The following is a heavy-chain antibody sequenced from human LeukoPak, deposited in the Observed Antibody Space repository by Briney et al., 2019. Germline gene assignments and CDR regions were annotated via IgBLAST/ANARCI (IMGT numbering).Heavy chain of an antibody. CDR3: AKGPDSGLRYFDY. D-gene: IGHD5-12*01. V-gene: IGHV3-23*01. Sequence: GGSLRLSCAASGFTFSSYAMSWVRQAPGKGLEWVSAISGSGGSTYYADSVKGRFTISRDNSKNTLHLQMNSLRAENTAVYYCAKGPDSGLRYFDYWGQGTLVTVSS. J-gene: IGHJ4*02. CDR2: ISGSGGST. CDR1: GFTFSSYA.